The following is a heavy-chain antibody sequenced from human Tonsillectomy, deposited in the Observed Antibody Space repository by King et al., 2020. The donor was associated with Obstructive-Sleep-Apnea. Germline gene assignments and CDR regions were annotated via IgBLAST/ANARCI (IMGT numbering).Heavy chain of an antibody. CDR2: IYPGDSDT. Sequence: VQLVESGAEVKKPGESLKISCKSSGYSFSNYWIGWVRQMPGKGLEWMGIIYPGDSDTRYSPSFQGQVPISADKSISTAPPQWSSLKASDTAMYYCARQGKGTVMVTPYFDYWGQGTLVTVSS. V-gene: IGHV5-51*01. D-gene: IGHD5-18*01. J-gene: IGHJ4*02. CDR1: GYSFSNYW. CDR3: ARQGKGTVMVTPYFDY.